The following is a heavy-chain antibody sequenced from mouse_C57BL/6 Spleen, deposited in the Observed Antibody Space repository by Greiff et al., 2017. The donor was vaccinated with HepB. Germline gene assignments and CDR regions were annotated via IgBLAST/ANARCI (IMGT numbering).Heavy chain of an antibody. CDR2: IWSGGST. J-gene: IGHJ4*01. CDR3: ASIYDYCDGGGYAMDY. CDR1: GFSFTSYG. D-gene: IGHD2-4*01. V-gene: IGHV2-2*01. Sequence: QVQLQQSGPGLVQPSQSLSITCTVSGFSFTSYGVHWVRQSPGKGLEWLGVIWSGGSTDYNAALISRLSISKDNSKSQVFFKMNSLQADDTAIYYCASIYDYCDGGGYAMDYWGQGTSVTVSS.